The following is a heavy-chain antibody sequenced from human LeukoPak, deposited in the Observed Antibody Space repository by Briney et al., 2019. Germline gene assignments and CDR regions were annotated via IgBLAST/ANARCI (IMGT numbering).Heavy chain of an antibody. D-gene: IGHD3-9*01. J-gene: IGHJ4*02. Sequence: PGGSLRLSCAASGFTFSSYAMHWVRQAPGKGLEWVAVISYDGSNKYYADSVKGRFTISRDNSKNTLYLQMNSLRAEDTAVYYCAREDYDMDYFDHWGQGTLVTVSS. CDR3: AREDYDMDYFDH. CDR2: ISYDGSNK. CDR1: GFTFSSYA. V-gene: IGHV3-30-3*01.